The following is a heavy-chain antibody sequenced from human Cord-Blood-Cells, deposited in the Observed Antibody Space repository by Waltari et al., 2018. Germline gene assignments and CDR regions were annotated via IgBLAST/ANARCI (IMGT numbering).Heavy chain of an antibody. Sequence: VQLVQSGAEVKKPGSSVKVSCKASGGTVSSYAISWARQAPGQGLEWMGGIIPIFGTANYAQKFQGRVTITADESTRTAYMELSSLRSEDTAVYYCARDDRLGNDAFDIWGQGTMVTVSS. CDR2: IIPIFGTA. D-gene: IGHD7-27*01. CDR1: GGTVSSYA. J-gene: IGHJ3*02. CDR3: ARDDRLGNDAFDI. V-gene: IGHV1-69*01.